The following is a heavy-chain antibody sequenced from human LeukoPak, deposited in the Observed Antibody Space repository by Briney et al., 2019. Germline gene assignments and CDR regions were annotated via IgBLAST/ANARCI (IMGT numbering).Heavy chain of an antibody. V-gene: IGHV3-23*01. D-gene: IGHD3-22*01. CDR1: GFTFSSYA. CDR2: ISGSGGST. Sequence: GGSLRLSCAASGFTFSSYAMSWVRQAPGKGLEWVSAISGSGGSTYYADPVKGRFTISRDNSKNTLYLQMNSLRAEDTAVYYCAKEPTMIVVVMWFDPWGQGTLVTVSS. CDR3: AKEPTMIVVVMWFDP. J-gene: IGHJ5*02.